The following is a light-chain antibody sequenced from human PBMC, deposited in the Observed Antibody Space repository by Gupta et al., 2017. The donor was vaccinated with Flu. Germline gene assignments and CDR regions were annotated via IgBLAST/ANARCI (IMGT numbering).Light chain of an antibody. Sequence: QSALTQPASVSGSPGQTITISCTGTSREIGDYDRVSWYQQHPGKAPKLIIYEVAYRPSGVSNRFSGSKSGNTAALTISGLQADDEADYYCCSYTRTTASIIAWVFGGGTKVTVL. J-gene: IGLJ3*02. CDR2: EVA. CDR1: SREIGDYDR. V-gene: IGLV2-14*01. CDR3: CSYTRTTASIIAWV.